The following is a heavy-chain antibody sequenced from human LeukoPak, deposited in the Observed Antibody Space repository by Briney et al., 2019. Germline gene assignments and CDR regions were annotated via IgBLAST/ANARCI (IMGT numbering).Heavy chain of an antibody. CDR2: IRYDGSNK. CDR3: AKDGEALVVRGVMFFVY. J-gene: IGHJ4*02. Sequence: GGSLGLSCAAPGFTFSSYGMHWVRQAPGKGLEWVAFIRYDGSNKYYADSVKGRFTISRDNSKNTLYLQMNSLRAEDTAVYYCAKDGEALVVRGVMFFVYWGQGTLVTVSS. V-gene: IGHV3-30*02. D-gene: IGHD3-10*01. CDR1: GFTFSSYG.